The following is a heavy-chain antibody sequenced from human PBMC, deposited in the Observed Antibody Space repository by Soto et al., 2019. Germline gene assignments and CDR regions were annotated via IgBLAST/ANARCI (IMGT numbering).Heavy chain of an antibody. CDR2: IYYSGST. J-gene: IGHJ4*02. D-gene: IGHD4-17*01. Sequence: QVQLQESGPGLVKPSQTLSLTCTVSGGSISSGGYYWSWIRQHPGKGLEWIGYIYYSGSTYYNPSLKSRVTISGDTSKSQFSLKLSSVTAADTAVYYCARGAYGGQVDYWGQGILVTVSS. CDR1: GGSISSGGYY. V-gene: IGHV4-31*03. CDR3: ARGAYGGQVDY.